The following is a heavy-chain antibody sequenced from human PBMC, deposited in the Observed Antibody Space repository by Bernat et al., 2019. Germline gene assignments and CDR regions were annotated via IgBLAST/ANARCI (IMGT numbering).Heavy chain of an antibody. CDR1: GFTFSSYA. V-gene: IGHV3-23*01. D-gene: IGHD3-10*01. J-gene: IGHJ4*02. CDR2: ISGSGGST. Sequence: EVQLLESGGGLVQPGGSLRLSCAASGFTFSSYAMSWVRQAPGKGLEWVSAISGSGGSTYYAGAGNGRFTISRDNSKNTLYLPMTSLRAEDTAVYYCAKDHVLLWFGKLLFYFDYWGQGTLVTVSS. CDR3: AKDHVLLWFGKLLFYFDY.